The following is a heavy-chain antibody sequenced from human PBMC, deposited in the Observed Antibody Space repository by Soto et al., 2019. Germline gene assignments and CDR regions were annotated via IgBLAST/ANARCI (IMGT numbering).Heavy chain of an antibody. D-gene: IGHD6-13*01. CDR1: GASITIYY. V-gene: IGHV4-4*07. CDR2: LYTSGST. CDR3: VRDSAATGTPYYYYYGMDV. Sequence: LSLTCTVSGASITIYYWSWVRQPATKGLEWIGRLYTSGSTTYNPSLKSRVTMSRDTSKNQFSLSLTSLTAADSAVYYCVRDSAATGTPYYYYYGMDVWGQGTTVTVSS. J-gene: IGHJ6*02.